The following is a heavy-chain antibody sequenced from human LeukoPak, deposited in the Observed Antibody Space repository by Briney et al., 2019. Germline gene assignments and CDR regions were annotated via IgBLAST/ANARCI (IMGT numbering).Heavy chain of an antibody. Sequence: ASVKVSCKSSGYTCTDYFIHWVRQAPGQGLEWMGWINPNSGATKYAQKFQGRVSMTRDTSINTAYMDLTNLRSDDTAIFYCARVKKLMPELEFWGQGTLVTVSS. CDR2: INPNSGAT. J-gene: IGHJ4*02. V-gene: IGHV1-2*02. CDR1: GYTCTDYF. D-gene: IGHD2-2*01. CDR3: ARVKKLMPELEF.